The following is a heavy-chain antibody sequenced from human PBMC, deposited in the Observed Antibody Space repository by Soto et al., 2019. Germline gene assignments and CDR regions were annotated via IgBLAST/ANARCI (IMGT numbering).Heavy chain of an antibody. J-gene: IGHJ4*02. CDR1: GLTFSSYS. Sequence: QVQLVESGGGVVQPGRSLRLSCAVSGLTFSSYSMHWVRQAPGKGLECVALISNDGRNTDYADSVKGRFTISRDNSKNTLYLQMNSLRADDTAVYYCAGFLDDSSSYYWNYFDYWGQGTLVTVSS. V-gene: IGHV3-30*04. D-gene: IGHD6-13*01. CDR3: AGFLDDSSSYYWNYFDY. CDR2: ISNDGRNT.